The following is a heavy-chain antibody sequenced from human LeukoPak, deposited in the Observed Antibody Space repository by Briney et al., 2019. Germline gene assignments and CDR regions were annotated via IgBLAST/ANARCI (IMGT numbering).Heavy chain of an antibody. Sequence: PGGSLRLSCAASGFTFSSYWMHWVRQAPGKGLVWVSRINSDGSTASYADSVKGRFTISRDNAKNSLYLQMNSLRAEDTALYYCARGYCSSTSCYFDYWGQGTLVTVSS. J-gene: IGHJ4*02. CDR1: GFTFSSYW. CDR3: ARGYCSSTSCYFDY. CDR2: INSDGSTA. V-gene: IGHV3-74*01. D-gene: IGHD2-2*01.